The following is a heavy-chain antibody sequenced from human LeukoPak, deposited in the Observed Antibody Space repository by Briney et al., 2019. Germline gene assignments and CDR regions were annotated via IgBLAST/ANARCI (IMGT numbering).Heavy chain of an antibody. Sequence: ASVKVSCKASGYTFTNYYIHWVRQAPGHGLEWMGLINPNIDSTTYAQQFRGRLTMTRDMSTSTVDMELNSLISEDTAIYYCALARGSKSSLGSEYWGQGTRVTVSS. V-gene: IGHV1-46*01. CDR1: GYTFTNYY. CDR3: ALARGSKSSLGSEY. D-gene: IGHD2-2*01. J-gene: IGHJ4*02. CDR2: INPNIDST.